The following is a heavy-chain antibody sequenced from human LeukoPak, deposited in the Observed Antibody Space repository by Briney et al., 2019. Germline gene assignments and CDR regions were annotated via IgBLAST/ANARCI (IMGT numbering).Heavy chain of an antibody. CDR3: ARPRGVAAAETYWYFDL. D-gene: IGHD6-13*01. CDR1: GGSISSSSYY. Sequence: SETLSLTCTVSGGSISSSSYYWGWIRQTPGKGLEWIGSIYYSGSTYYNPSLKSRVTISVDTSKNQFSLKLSSVTAADTAVYYCARPRGVAAAETYWYFDLWGRGTLVTVSS. J-gene: IGHJ2*01. V-gene: IGHV4-39*01. CDR2: IYYSGST.